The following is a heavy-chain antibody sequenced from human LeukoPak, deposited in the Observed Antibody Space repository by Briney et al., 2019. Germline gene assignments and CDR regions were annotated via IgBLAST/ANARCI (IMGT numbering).Heavy chain of an antibody. CDR3: ARMTTVTTGLA. V-gene: IGHV1-2*02. CDR1: GYTFTSYD. Sequence: ASVKVSCKASGYTFTSYDINWVRQATGQGLEWMGWINPNSGGTNYAQKFQGRVTMTRDTSISTAYMELSRLRSDDTAVYYCARMTTVTTGLAWGQGTLVTVSS. CDR2: INPNSGGT. D-gene: IGHD4-17*01. J-gene: IGHJ5*02.